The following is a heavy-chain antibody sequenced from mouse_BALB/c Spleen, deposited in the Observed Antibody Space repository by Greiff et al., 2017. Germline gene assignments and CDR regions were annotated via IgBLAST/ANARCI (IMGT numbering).Heavy chain of an antibody. CDR2: IDPANGNT. CDR1: GFNIKDTY. CDR3: ARWGNYGEGAMDY. J-gene: IGHJ2*01. V-gene: IGHV14-3*02. D-gene: IGHD2-1*01. Sequence: VQLQQSGAELVKPGASVKLSCTASGFNIKDTYMHWVKQRPEQGLEWIGRIDPANGNTKYDPKFQGKATITADTSSNTAYLQLSSLTSEDTAVYYCARWGNYGEGAMDYWGQGTTLTVSS.